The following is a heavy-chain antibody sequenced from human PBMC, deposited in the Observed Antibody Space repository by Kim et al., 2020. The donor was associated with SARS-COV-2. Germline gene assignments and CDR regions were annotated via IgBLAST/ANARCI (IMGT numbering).Heavy chain of an antibody. CDR1: GASINSYY. D-gene: IGHD6-6*01. Sequence: SETLSLTCTVSGASINSYYWSWIRQPPGKGLEWIAYIYYSGNTNHNPSLKSRVTISVDTSKNQFSLKLSSVTAADTAVYYCAREYSNSYFDLWGRGTLVTVSS. J-gene: IGHJ2*01. CDR2: IYYSGNT. CDR3: AREYSNSYFDL. V-gene: IGHV4-59*08.